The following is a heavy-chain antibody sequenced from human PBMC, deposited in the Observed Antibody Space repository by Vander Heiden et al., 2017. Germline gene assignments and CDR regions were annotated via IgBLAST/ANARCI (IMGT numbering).Heavy chain of an antibody. V-gene: IGHV3-23*01. Sequence: EGQLLASGGGLVQLGASGRLSCATAGFTFSLLALSWVLKAPGKGLEWIAGISASGDGTNYADSVKGRFTISRDRSERTLSLEMNSLRADDTAVYYCTNPVGDSTGMDVWGQGTTVTVSS. CDR2: ISASGDGT. D-gene: IGHD2-21*01. CDR3: TNPVGDSTGMDV. J-gene: IGHJ6*02. CDR1: GFTFSLLA.